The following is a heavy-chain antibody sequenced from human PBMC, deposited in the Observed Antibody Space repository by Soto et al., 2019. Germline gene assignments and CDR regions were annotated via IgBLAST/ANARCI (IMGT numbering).Heavy chain of an antibody. CDR1: GGSFSGYY. Sequence: SETLSLTCAVYGGSFSGYYWSWIRQPPGKGLEWIGEINHSGSTNYNPSLKSRVTISVDTSKNQFSLKLSSVTAADTAVYYCARTSMTAGAYYYYMDVWGKGTTVTVSS. CDR3: ARTSMTAGAYYYYMDV. J-gene: IGHJ6*03. V-gene: IGHV4-34*01. CDR2: INHSGST.